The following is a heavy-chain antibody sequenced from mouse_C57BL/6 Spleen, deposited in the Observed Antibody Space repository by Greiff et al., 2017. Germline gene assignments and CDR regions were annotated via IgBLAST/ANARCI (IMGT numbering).Heavy chain of an antibody. CDR3: ARDDSSFAY. V-gene: IGHV8-12*01. D-gene: IGHD2-4*01. CDR1: GFSLSTSGMG. J-gene: IGHJ3*01. Sequence: QVTLKVSGPGLLQSSQTLSLTCSFSGFSLSTSGMGVCWIRQPSGKGLEWLAHIYWDDDKRYNPSLKSRLTISKDTSRNQVFLKITSLDTADTATYYCARDDSSFAYWGQGTLVTVSS. CDR2: IYWDDDK.